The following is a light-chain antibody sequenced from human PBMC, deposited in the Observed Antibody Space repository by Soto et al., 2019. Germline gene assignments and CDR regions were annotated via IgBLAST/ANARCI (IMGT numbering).Light chain of an antibody. J-gene: IGKJ1*01. Sequence: DIQMTQSPSAVSASVGDRVTITCRASQTISSWLAWYQQKPGKAPKLLIYKASTLKSGVPSRFSGSGSGTEFTLTISSLQPDDFATYYCQHYNSYSEAFGQGTKVEIK. CDR1: QTISSW. CDR3: QHYNSYSEA. CDR2: KAS. V-gene: IGKV1-5*03.